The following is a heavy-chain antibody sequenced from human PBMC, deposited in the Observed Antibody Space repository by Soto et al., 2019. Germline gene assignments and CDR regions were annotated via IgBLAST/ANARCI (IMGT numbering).Heavy chain of an antibody. D-gene: IGHD2-2*01. V-gene: IGHV3-48*03. CDR2: ISSSGSTI. CDR1: GFTFSSYE. CDR3: ARALSTVPAAIRGWFDP. Sequence: GSLRLSCAASGFTFSSYEMNWVRQAPGKGLEWVSYISSSGSTIYYADSVKGRFTISRDNAKNSLYLQMNSLRAEDTAVYYCARALSTVPAAIRGWFDPWGQGTLVTVSS. J-gene: IGHJ5*02.